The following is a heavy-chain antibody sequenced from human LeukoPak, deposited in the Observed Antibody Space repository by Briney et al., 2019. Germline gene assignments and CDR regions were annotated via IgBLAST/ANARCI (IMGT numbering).Heavy chain of an antibody. V-gene: IGHV3-21*01. CDR3: ARESDGLFDY. Sequence: GGSLRLSCAASGFTVSSNYMSWVRQAPGKGLEWVSSISSSSSYIYYADSVKGRFTISRDNAKNSLYLQMNSLRAEDTAVYYCARESDGLFDYWGQGTLVTVSS. J-gene: IGHJ4*02. CDR2: ISSSSSYI. D-gene: IGHD5-24*01. CDR1: GFTVSSNY.